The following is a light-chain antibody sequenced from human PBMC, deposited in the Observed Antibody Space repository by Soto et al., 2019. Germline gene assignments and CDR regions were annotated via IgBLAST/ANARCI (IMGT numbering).Light chain of an antibody. V-gene: IGKV1-5*03. CDR1: QSISSW. CDR2: KAS. J-gene: IGKJ1*01. Sequence: DIQMPQSPSTLSASVGDRVTITCRASQSISSWLAWYQQKPGKAPKLLIYKASTLKSGVPSRFSGSGSRTEFTLTISSLQPDDFATYYCQHYNSYSEAFGQGTKVEIK. CDR3: QHYNSYSEA.